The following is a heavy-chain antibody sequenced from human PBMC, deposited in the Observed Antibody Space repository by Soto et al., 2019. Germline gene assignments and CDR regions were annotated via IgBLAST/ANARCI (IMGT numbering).Heavy chain of an antibody. CDR2: INHSGST. J-gene: IGHJ5*02. Sequence: PSETLSLTCAVYGGSFSGYYWSWIRQPPGKGLEWIGEINHSGSTNYNPSLKSRVTISVDTSKNQFSLKLSSVTAADTAVYYCARGRNMITFGGASNWFDPWGQGTLVTVSS. V-gene: IGHV4-34*01. D-gene: IGHD3-16*01. CDR3: ARGRNMITFGGASNWFDP. CDR1: GGSFSGYY.